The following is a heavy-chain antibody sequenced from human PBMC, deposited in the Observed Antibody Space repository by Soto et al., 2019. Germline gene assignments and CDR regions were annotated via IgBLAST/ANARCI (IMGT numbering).Heavy chain of an antibody. D-gene: IGHD3-3*01. CDR1: GFTYSTFG. J-gene: IGHJ2*01. CDR2: IAADGLAQ. Sequence: QVQLVESGGGVVQPGRSLRLSCAASGFTYSTFGMHWVRQAPGKGLEWVAVIAADGLAQYYADSVKGRFTISRDNSENTLFLQMNNLGAEDTAVYYCAKEFFSPQAYWFFDLWGRGNLVTVSS. V-gene: IGHV3-30*18. CDR3: AKEFFSPQAYWFFDL.